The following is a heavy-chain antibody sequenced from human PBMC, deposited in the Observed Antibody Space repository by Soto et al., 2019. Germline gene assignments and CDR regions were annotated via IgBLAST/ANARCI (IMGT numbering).Heavy chain of an antibody. Sequence: SETLSLTCAVSGGSISSGGYSWSWIRQPPGKGLEWIGYIYHSGSTYYNPSLKSRVTISVDRSKNQFPLKLSSVTAADTAVYYCARRYGDAQRWFDPWGQGTLVTVSS. D-gene: IGHD4-17*01. CDR3: ARRYGDAQRWFDP. CDR2: IYHSGST. J-gene: IGHJ5*02. CDR1: GGSISSGGYS. V-gene: IGHV4-30-2*01.